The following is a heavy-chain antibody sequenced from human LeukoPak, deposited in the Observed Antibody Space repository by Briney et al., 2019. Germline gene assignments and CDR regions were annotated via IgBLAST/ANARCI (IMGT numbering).Heavy chain of an antibody. Sequence: SETLSLTCTVSGGSISGYYWSWIRQPPGKGLEWIGDIYYSGSTNYNPSLKSRVTISVDTSKNQFSLRLSSVTAADTAVYYCATSPRRALANWFDPWGQGTLVTVSS. D-gene: IGHD3-3*02. CDR1: GGSISGYY. J-gene: IGHJ5*02. CDR2: IYYSGST. V-gene: IGHV4-59*01. CDR3: ATSPRRALANWFDP.